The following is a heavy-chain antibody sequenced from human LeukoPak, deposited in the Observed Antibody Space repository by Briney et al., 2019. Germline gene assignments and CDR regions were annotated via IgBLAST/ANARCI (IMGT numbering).Heavy chain of an antibody. Sequence: GASVKVSCKASGYTFTGYYMHWVRQAPGQGLEWMGWINPNSGGTNYAQKFQGWVTMTRDTSISTAYMELSRPRSDDTAVYYCARAGLRAVPTYYFDYWGQGTLVTVSS. CDR1: GYTFTGYY. CDR2: INPNSGGT. CDR3: ARAGLRAVPTYYFDY. V-gene: IGHV1-2*04. D-gene: IGHD5-18*01. J-gene: IGHJ4*02.